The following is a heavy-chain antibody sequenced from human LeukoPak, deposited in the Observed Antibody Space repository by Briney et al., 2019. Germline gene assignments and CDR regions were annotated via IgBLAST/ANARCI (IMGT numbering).Heavy chain of an antibody. CDR1: GFTFTKYW. D-gene: IGHD3-10*01. V-gene: IGHV3-7*01. CDR2: IKQDGSEK. Sequence: GGSLRLSCAASGFTFTKYWMTWVRQAPGKGLEWVANIKQDGSEKYYVDSVKGRFTISRDNAKNSLYLQMNSLRAEDTAVYYCARLSGSGSYRDYFDYWGQGTLVTVSS. CDR3: ARLSGSGSYRDYFDY. J-gene: IGHJ4*02.